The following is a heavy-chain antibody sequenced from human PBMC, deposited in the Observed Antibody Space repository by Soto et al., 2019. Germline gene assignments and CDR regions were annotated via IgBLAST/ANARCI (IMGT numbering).Heavy chain of an antibody. CDR2: INRGASGT. CDR3: ATLDTAEIQTAAY. J-gene: IGHJ4*02. V-gene: IGHV3-7*01. CDR1: GFIFSAYL. Sequence: EVQLVESGGDLVQPGGSLRLSCAGSGFIFSAYLLSWVRHAPGKGLEWVAMINRGASGTHYVDSVKGRFTISRDNAKKSLDLQMNSLRVEDTAVYYCATLDTAEIQTAAYWGQGTLVTVSS. D-gene: IGHD2-15*01.